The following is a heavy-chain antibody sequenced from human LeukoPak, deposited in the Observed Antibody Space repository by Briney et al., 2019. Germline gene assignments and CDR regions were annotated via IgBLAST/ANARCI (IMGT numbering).Heavy chain of an antibody. D-gene: IGHD5-24*01. Sequence: GGSLRLSCAASGFTFSSYWMSWVRLAPGKELEWVANIKGDGSEKWYADSVKGRFTISRDNAQNSVHLQMNSLRAEDTAVYHCARDEYRSRWLHPWGQGTLVTVTS. CDR3: ARDEYRSRWLHP. J-gene: IGHJ5*02. CDR1: GFTFSSYW. CDR2: IKGDGSEK. V-gene: IGHV3-7*01.